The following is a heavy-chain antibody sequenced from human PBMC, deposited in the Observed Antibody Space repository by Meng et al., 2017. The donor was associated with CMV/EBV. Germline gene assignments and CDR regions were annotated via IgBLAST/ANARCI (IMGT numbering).Heavy chain of an antibody. D-gene: IGHD6-13*01. CDR1: GVAFSSSTYY. Sequence: PHLQESGPGLVYPSEPLSLPRTVSGVAFSSSTYYWGWIRQPPGKGLEWIGSIYYSGSTYYNPSLKSRVTISVDTSKNQFSLKLSSVTAADTAVYYCARAQYSSSCDYWGQGTLVTVSS. CDR2: IYYSGST. CDR3: ARAQYSSSCDY. J-gene: IGHJ4*02. V-gene: IGHV4-39*07.